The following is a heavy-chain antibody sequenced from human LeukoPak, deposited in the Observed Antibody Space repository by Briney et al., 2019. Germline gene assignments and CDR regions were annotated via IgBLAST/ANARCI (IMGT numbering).Heavy chain of an antibody. D-gene: IGHD5-18*01. J-gene: IGHJ4*02. V-gene: IGHV1-2*02. CDR2: INPNSGGT. CDR3: ARVPAMAYYFDY. CDR1: GYTFTGYY. Sequence: ASVKVSCKASGYTFTGYYMHWVRQAPGQGLEWMGWINPNSGGTNYAQKFQGGVTMTRDTSISTAYMELSRLRSDDTAVYYCARVPAMAYYFDYWGQGTLVTVSS.